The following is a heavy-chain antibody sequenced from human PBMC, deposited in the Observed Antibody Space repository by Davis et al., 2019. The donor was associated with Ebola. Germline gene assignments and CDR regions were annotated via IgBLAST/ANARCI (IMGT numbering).Heavy chain of an antibody. CDR2: IKGANGNT. D-gene: IGHD7-27*01. CDR3: AKLGTEVQYIFWYFDL. J-gene: IGHJ2*01. CDR1: GYTFTSYA. Sequence: ASVKVSCKASGYTFTSYAMHWVRQAPGQRLEWMGWIKGANGNTEYSQKFQGRVTITRDTSASTAYMELSSLRAEDTAVYYCAKLGTEVQYIFWYFDLWGRGTLVTVSS. V-gene: IGHV1-3*01.